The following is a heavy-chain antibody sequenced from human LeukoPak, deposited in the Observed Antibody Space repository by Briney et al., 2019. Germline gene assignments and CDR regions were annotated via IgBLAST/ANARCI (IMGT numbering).Heavy chain of an antibody. Sequence: PSETLSLTCAVYGGSFSGYYWNWIRQPPGKGLEWIGEINHSGSTNYNPSLKSRVTISVDTSKNQFSLRLSSVTAADTAVYYCARVPDSSSRPFNWFDPWGQGTLVTVSS. CDR2: INHSGST. J-gene: IGHJ5*02. CDR3: ARVPDSSSRPFNWFDP. D-gene: IGHD6-6*01. V-gene: IGHV4-34*01. CDR1: GGSFSGYY.